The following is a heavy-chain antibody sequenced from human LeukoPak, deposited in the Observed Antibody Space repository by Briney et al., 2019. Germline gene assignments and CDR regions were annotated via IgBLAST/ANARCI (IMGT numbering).Heavy chain of an antibody. CDR2: ISYDGSNK. Sequence: PGRSLRPSCAASGFTFSSYAMHWVRQAPGKGLEWVAVISYDGSNKYYADSVKGRFTISRDNSKNTLYLQMNSLRAEDTAVYYCARVDPHEYYCYGMDVWGQGTTVTVSS. V-gene: IGHV3-30*04. J-gene: IGHJ6*02. CDR1: GFTFSSYA. CDR3: ARVDPHEYYCYGMDV.